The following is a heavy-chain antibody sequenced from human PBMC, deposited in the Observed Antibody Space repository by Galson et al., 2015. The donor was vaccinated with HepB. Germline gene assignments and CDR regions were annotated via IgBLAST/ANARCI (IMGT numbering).Heavy chain of an antibody. CDR2: ISSDSSYI. Sequence: SLRLSCAASGFIFSDYSMNWARQAPGKGLEWLSSISSDSSYIYYADSVKGRFTVSRDNAKSSLYLQMNSLRAENTAVYYCGRADYYYYYMEVWGKGTTVTVSS. V-gene: IGHV3-21*01. J-gene: IGHJ6*03. CDR1: GFIFSDYS. CDR3: GRADYYYYYMEV.